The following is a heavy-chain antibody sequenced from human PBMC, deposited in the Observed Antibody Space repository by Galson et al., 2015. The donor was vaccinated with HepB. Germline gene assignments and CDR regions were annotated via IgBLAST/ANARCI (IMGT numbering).Heavy chain of an antibody. CDR3: ARGLWLGESSYGMDV. Sequence: YHSGSANYNPSLKSRVTISVDKSNNHFSLRLTSVTAADTAVYYCARGLWLGESSYGMDVWGQGTTVTVSS. J-gene: IGHJ6*02. CDR2: YHSGSA. D-gene: IGHD3-10*01. V-gene: IGHV4-4*02.